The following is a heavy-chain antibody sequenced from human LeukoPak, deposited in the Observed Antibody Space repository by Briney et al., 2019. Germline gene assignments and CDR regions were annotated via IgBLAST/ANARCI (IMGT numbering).Heavy chain of an antibody. V-gene: IGHV4-34*01. CDR1: GGSFSGYY. D-gene: IGHD3-3*01. CDR3: ARSDLLVFRAFDI. Sequence: SETLSLTCAVYGGSFSGYYWSWIRQPPGKGLEWIGEINHSGSTNYNPSLKSRVTTSVDTSKNQFSLKLSSVTAADTAVYYCARSDLLVFRAFDIWGQGTMVTVSS. CDR2: INHSGST. J-gene: IGHJ3*02.